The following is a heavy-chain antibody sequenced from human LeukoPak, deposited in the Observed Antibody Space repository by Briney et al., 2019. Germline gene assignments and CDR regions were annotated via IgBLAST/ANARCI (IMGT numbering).Heavy chain of an antibody. D-gene: IGHD2-2*01. CDR1: GGSISSYY. J-gene: IGHJ5*02. CDR2: IYTSGST. V-gene: IGHV4-4*07. Sequence: SETLSLTCTVSGGSISSYYWSWIRQPAGKGLEWIWRIYTSGSTNYNPSLKRRVTMSVDASTNQFSLKLSSVTAADTAVYYCARGQGYCSSTSWFLWFDPWGQGTLVTVSS. CDR3: ARGQGYCSSTSWFLWFDP.